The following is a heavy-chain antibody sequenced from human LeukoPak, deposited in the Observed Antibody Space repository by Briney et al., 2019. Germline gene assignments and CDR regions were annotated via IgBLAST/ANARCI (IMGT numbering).Heavy chain of an antibody. D-gene: IGHD1-14*01. V-gene: IGHV3-48*01. CDR1: GFTFSSYS. J-gene: IGHJ5*02. Sequence: PGGSLRLSCAASGFTFSSYSMNWVRQAPGKGLEWVSYISSSSSTIYYADSVKGRFTISRDNANNSLYLQMNSLRAEDTAVYFCSRNPTAYNYFDPWGQGTLVTVSS. CDR3: SRNPTAYNYFDP. CDR2: ISSSSSTI.